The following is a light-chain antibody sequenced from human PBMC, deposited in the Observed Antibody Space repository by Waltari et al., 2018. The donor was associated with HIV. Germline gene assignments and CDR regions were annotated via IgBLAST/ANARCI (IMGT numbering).Light chain of an antibody. CDR1: RGDVCRSHY. CDR2: EVL. Sequence: QSALTQPASVSGSPGQSLTISCTGTRGDVCRSHYVPWYQHHPGKAPKLMIYEVLNRPSGISNRFSGSKSGNTASLTISGLQAEDEADYYCSSYTINNDYVFGTGTRVTVL. V-gene: IGLV2-14*01. J-gene: IGLJ1*01. CDR3: SSYTINNDYV.